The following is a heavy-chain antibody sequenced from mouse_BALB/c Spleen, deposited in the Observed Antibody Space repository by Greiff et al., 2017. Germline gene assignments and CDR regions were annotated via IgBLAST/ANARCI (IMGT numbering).Heavy chain of an antibody. CDR1: GYTFTSYW. CDR3: AREGGRLTYYAMDY. D-gene: IGHD3-3*01. V-gene: IGHV1-7*01. J-gene: IGHJ4*01. Sequence: QVHVKQSGAELAKPGASVKMSCKASGYTFTSYWMHWVKQRPGQGLEWIGYINPSTGYTEYNQKFKDKATLTADKSSSTAYMQLSSLTSEDSAVYYCAREGGRLTYYAMDYWGQGTSVTVSS. CDR2: INPSTGYT.